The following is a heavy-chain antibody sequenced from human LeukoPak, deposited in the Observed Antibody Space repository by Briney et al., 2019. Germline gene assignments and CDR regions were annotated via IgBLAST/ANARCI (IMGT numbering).Heavy chain of an antibody. D-gene: IGHD6-6*01. V-gene: IGHV3-30-3*01. Sequence: GGSLRLSCAASGFTFSSYAMHWVRQAPGKGLEWVAVISYDGSNKYYADSVKGRFTISRDNSKNTLYLQMNSLRAEDTAVYYCAKVMWQFVRGNSMPYYFDYWGQGTLVTVSS. CDR1: GFTFSSYA. CDR2: ISYDGSNK. CDR3: AKVMWQFVRGNSMPYYFDY. J-gene: IGHJ4*02.